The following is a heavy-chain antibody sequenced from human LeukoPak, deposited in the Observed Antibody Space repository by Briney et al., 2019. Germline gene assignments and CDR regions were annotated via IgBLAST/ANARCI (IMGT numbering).Heavy chain of an antibody. D-gene: IGHD6-13*01. V-gene: IGHV4-34*01. CDR3: ARGPRRTTAAGTRYFQH. J-gene: IGHJ1*01. Sequence: PSETLSLTCAVYGGSFSGYYWSWIRQPPGKGLEWIGEINHSGSTNYNPSLKSRVTISVDTSKNQFSLKLSSVTAADTAVYYCARGPRRTTAAGTRYFQHWGQGTLVTVSS. CDR1: GGSFSGYY. CDR2: INHSGST.